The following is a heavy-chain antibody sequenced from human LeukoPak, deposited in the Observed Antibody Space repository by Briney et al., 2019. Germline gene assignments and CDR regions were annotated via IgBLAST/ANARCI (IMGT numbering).Heavy chain of an antibody. J-gene: IGHJ4*02. Sequence: GGSLRLSCAASGFTSSSSAMSWVRQAPGKGLEWVSFISGSGGSIYYADSVKGRFTISRDNSNNTLYLQMNSLRAEDTAVYYCAKVSNIVGATWSAYFDYWGQGTLVTVSS. V-gene: IGHV3-23*01. CDR1: GFTSSSSA. D-gene: IGHD1-26*01. CDR2: ISGSGGSI. CDR3: AKVSNIVGATWSAYFDY.